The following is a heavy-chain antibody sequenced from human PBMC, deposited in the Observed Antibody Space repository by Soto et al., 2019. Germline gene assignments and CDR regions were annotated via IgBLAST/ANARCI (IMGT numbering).Heavy chain of an antibody. D-gene: IGHD1-1*01. CDR2: MNPNSGNT. V-gene: IGHV1-8*01. CDR1: GYTFTNYD. CDR3: ARGPTWAGNVDY. Sequence: QVQLVQSGAEVKKPGASVKVSCKASGYTFTNYDINWVRQATGQVLEWMGWMNPNSGNTGYAQKFQGRVTMTRNTSISTAYMELRSLRSEDTAVYYCARGPTWAGNVDYWGQGTLVTVSS. J-gene: IGHJ4*02.